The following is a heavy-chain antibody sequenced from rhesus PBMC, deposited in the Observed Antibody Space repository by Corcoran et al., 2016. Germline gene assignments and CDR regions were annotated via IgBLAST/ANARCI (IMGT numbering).Heavy chain of an antibody. CDR2: ISGSGGST. V-gene: IGHV4-173*01. Sequence: QLQLQESGPGLVKPSETLSLTCAVSGGSISSNYWSWIRQPPGKGLEWIGRISGSGGSTDYNPSLKMRVTIAADTAKNLVALKLSFVTAADTAVYYCARDYNFWTGYYTCDAFDFWGQGLRVTVSS. J-gene: IGHJ3*01. CDR3: ARDYNFWTGYYTCDAFDF. CDR1: GGSISSNY. D-gene: IGHD3-3*01.